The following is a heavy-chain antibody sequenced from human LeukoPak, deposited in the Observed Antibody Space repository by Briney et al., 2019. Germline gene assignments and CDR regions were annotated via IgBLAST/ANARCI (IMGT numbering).Heavy chain of an antibody. Sequence: GGSLRLSCAASGFTFSSYAMSWVRQAPGRGLEWVSSITGSGATTYYADSVKGRFTISRDNAKNSLYLQMNSLRAEDTAVYYCARDRRASGSYPDYWGQGTLVTVSS. J-gene: IGHJ4*02. CDR2: ITGSGATT. CDR1: GFTFSSYA. CDR3: ARDRRASGSYPDY. D-gene: IGHD1-26*01. V-gene: IGHV3-23*01.